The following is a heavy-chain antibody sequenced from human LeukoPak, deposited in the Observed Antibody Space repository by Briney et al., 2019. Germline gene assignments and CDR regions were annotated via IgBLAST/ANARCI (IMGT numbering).Heavy chain of an antibody. Sequence: ASVTVSCKASGYTFTAYYMHWVRQAPGQGLEWMGWINPNSGGTNYAQKFQGRVTMTRDTSISTASMELSRLRSDDTAVYYCARELLSSSWSYDAFDIWGQGTMVTVSS. V-gene: IGHV1-2*02. CDR3: ARELLSSSWSYDAFDI. J-gene: IGHJ3*02. CDR1: GYTFTAYY. D-gene: IGHD6-13*01. CDR2: INPNSGGT.